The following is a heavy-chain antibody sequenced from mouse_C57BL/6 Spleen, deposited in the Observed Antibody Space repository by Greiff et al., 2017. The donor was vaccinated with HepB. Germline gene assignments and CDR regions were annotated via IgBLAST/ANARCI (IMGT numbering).Heavy chain of an antibody. CDR2: IYPGSGST. Sequence: QVQLQQSGAELVKPGASVKMSCKASGYTFTSYWITWVKQRPGQGLEWIGDIYPGSGSTNYNEKFKSKATLTVDTSSSTAYMQLSSLTSEDSAVYYCARGGGILYYFDYWGQGTTLTVSS. V-gene: IGHV1-55*01. J-gene: IGHJ2*01. CDR3: ARGGGILYYFDY. CDR1: GYTFTSYW.